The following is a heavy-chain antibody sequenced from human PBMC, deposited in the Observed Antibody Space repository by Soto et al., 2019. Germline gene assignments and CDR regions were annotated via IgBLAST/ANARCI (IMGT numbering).Heavy chain of an antibody. Sequence: QVQLQESGPGLVKPSQTLSLTCTVSGGSISSGGYYWSWIRQHPGKGLEWIGYIYYRGSTYYNPSLKSRVTISVDTSKNQFSLKLSSVTAADTAVYYCARGGRRSPVMDVWGQGTTVTVSS. CDR1: GGSISSGGYY. V-gene: IGHV4-31*03. J-gene: IGHJ6*02. CDR3: ARGGRRSPVMDV. CDR2: IYYRGST.